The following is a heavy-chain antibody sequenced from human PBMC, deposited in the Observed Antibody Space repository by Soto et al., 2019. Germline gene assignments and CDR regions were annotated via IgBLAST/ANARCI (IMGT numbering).Heavy chain of an antibody. Sequence: ASVKVSCKASGYAFPSYYMHWVRQAPGQGLEWMGIINPSGGSTSYAQKFQGRVTMTRDTSTSTVYMELSSLRSEDTAVYYCAREAAPAATPYYYYYGMDVWGQGTPVTVSS. CDR1: GYAFPSYY. J-gene: IGHJ6*02. D-gene: IGHD2-15*01. CDR2: INPSGGST. CDR3: AREAAPAATPYYYYYGMDV. V-gene: IGHV1-46*01.